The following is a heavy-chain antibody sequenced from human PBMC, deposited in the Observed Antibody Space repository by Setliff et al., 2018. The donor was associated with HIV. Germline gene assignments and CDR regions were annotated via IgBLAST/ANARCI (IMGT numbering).Heavy chain of an antibody. CDR3: AGGRMATTIGGY. CDR1: GGSISSGGYY. CDR2: IYYSGTT. V-gene: IGHV4-31*11. J-gene: IGHJ4*02. Sequence: PSETLSLTCAVSGGSISSGGYYWNWIRQHPGRGLEWIGYIYYSGTTYDNPSLKSRVTISVDTSKNQFSLKLNAVTAADTAVYYCAGGRMATTIGGYWGQGTLVTVSS. D-gene: IGHD1-1*01.